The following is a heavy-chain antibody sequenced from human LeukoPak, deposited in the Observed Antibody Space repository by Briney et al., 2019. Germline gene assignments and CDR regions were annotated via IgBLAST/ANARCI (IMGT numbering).Heavy chain of an antibody. CDR2: IIPIFGTA. CDR3: ARVENYNYYYMDV. CDR1: GGTFSSYA. V-gene: IGHV1-69*05. J-gene: IGHJ6*03. D-gene: IGHD3-3*01. Sequence: GSSVKVSCKASGGTFSSYAISWVRQAPGQGLEWMGGIIPIFGTANYAQKFQDRVTITTDESTSTAYIELSSLRSEDTAVYYCARVENYNYYYMDVWGKGTTVTVSS.